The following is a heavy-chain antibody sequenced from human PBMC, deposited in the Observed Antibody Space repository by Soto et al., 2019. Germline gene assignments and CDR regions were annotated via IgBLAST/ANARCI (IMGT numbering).Heavy chain of an antibody. D-gene: IGHD4-17*01. V-gene: IGHV4-30-2*01. CDR2: IYHSGST. Sequence: PSETLSLTCAVSGGSISSGGYSWSWIRQPPGKGLEWIGYIYHSGSTYYNPSLKSRVTISVDRSKNQFSLKLSSVTAADTAVYYCARGFLGLRSWFDPWGQGTLVTVSS. CDR1: GGSISSGGYS. J-gene: IGHJ5*02. CDR3: ARGFLGLRSWFDP.